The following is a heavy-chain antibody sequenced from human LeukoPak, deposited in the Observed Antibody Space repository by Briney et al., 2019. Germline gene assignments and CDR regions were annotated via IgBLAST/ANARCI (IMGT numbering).Heavy chain of an antibody. Sequence: PGGSLRLSCAASGFTFSTYGMSWVRQAPGKGLEWVSVISGSGGSTYYADSVKGRFTISRDNSKNTLYLQMNSLRAEDTAIYYCAKDRGTSLCDAFDIWGQGTMVTVSS. CDR3: AKDRGTSLCDAFDI. J-gene: IGHJ3*02. V-gene: IGHV3-23*01. D-gene: IGHD6-25*01. CDR2: ISGSGGST. CDR1: GFTFSTYG.